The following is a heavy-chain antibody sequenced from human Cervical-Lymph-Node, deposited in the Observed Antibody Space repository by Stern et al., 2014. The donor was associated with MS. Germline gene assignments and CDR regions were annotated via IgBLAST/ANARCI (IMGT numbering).Heavy chain of an antibody. CDR3: ARDGPYCSGGTCYSGHHLHD. D-gene: IGHD2-15*01. CDR2: ISSSSSTI. V-gene: IGHV3-48*02. CDR1: GFTFSSYS. Sequence: EVQLVESGGGLVQPGGSLRLSCAASGFTFSSYSMNWVRQAPGKGLEWVSYISSSSSTIYYAASLKGRFTISRDNAKNSLYLQMNSLRDEDTAVYYCARDGPYCSGGTCYSGHHLHDWGQGTLVTVSS. J-gene: IGHJ4*02.